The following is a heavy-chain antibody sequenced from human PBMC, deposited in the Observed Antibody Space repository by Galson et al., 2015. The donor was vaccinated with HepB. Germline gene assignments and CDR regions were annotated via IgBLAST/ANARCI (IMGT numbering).Heavy chain of an antibody. CDR3: GLVGATRSLFGMDV. CDR1: GYTFTSYG. D-gene: IGHD1-26*01. V-gene: IGHV1-18*04. Sequence: SVKVSCKASGYTFTSYGISWVRQAPGQGLEWMGWISAYNGNTNYAQKLQGRVTMTTDTSTSTAYMELRSLRSDDTAVYYCGLVGATRSLFGMDVWGQGTTVTVSS. J-gene: IGHJ6*02. CDR2: ISAYNGNT.